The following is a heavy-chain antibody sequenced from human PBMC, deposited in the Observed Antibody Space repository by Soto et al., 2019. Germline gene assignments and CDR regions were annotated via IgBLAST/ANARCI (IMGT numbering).Heavy chain of an antibody. CDR2: IKSKTDGGTT. D-gene: IGHD3-16*02. CDR3: TTEESYDYIWGSYRRDY. J-gene: IGHJ4*02. CDR1: GFTFSNAW. Sequence: VQLVESGGGLVKPGGSLRLSCAASGFTFSNAWMSWVRQAPGKGLEWVGRIKSKTDGGTTDYAAPVKGRFTISRDDSKNTLYLQMNSLKTEDTAVYYCTTEESYDYIWGSYRRDYWGQGTLVTVSS. V-gene: IGHV3-15*01.